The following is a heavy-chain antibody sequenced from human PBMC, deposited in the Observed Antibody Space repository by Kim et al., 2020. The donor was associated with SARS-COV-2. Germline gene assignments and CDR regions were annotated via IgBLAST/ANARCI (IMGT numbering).Heavy chain of an antibody. CDR1: GYTFTGYY. D-gene: IGHD2-2*01. CDR2: INPNSGGT. CDR3: ARVPRLGYCSSTSCADY. Sequence: ASVKVSCKASGYTFTGYYMHWVRQAPGQGLEWMGRINPNSGGTNYAQKFQGRVTMTRDTSISTAYMELSRLRSDDTAVYYCARVPRLGYCSSTSCADYWGQGTLVTVSS. J-gene: IGHJ4*02. V-gene: IGHV1-2*06.